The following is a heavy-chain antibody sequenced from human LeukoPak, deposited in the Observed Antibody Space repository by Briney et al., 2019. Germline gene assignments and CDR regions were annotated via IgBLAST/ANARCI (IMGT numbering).Heavy chain of an antibody. Sequence: ASVKVSCKASGYTFTSYYMHWVRQAPGQGLEWMGIINPSGGSTSYAQKFQGKVTMTRDTSTSTVYMELSSLRSEDTAVYYCARSMTTVTRTPPPAAFDIWGQGTMVTVSS. V-gene: IGHV1-46*01. CDR3: ARSMTTVTRTPPPAAFDI. CDR2: INPSGGST. J-gene: IGHJ3*02. D-gene: IGHD4-17*01. CDR1: GYTFTSYY.